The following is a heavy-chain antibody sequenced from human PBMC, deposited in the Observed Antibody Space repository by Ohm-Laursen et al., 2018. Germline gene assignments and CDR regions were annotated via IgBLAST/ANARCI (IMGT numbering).Heavy chain of an antibody. CDR1: GGSISSYY. D-gene: IGHD1-26*01. V-gene: IGHV4-59*08. Sequence: SQTLSLTCTVSGGSISSYYWSWVRQPPGKGLEWIGYIHNSGSTNYNPSLKSRVTIATDTSKNQLSLKLTSATAADTAVYYCARRANSAFPYYLDYWGQGTLVTVSS. J-gene: IGHJ4*02. CDR2: IHNSGST. CDR3: ARRANSAFPYYLDY.